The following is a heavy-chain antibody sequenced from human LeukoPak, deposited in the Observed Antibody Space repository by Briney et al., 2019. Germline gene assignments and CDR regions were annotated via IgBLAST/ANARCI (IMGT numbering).Heavy chain of an antibody. D-gene: IGHD3-10*01. J-gene: IGHJ6*03. CDR3: ARLRKTMVRGVIKERYYYYYMDV. CDR1: GGSFSGYY. V-gene: IGHV4-34*01. Sequence: SETLSLTCAVYGGSFSGYYWSWIRQPPGKGLEWIGEINHSGSTNYNPSLKSRVTISVDTSKNQFSLKLSSVTAADTAVYYCARLRKTMVRGVIKERYYYYYMDVWGKGTTVTISS. CDR2: INHSGST.